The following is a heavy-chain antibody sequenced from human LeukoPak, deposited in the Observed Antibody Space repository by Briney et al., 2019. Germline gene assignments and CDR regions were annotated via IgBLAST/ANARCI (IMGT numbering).Heavy chain of an antibody. V-gene: IGHV4-4*07. J-gene: IGHJ5*02. CDR3: ARDIVVVPAAMTNWFDP. CDR1: GGSISSYY. Sequence: SETLSLTCTVSGGSISSYYWSWIRQPAGKGLEWIGRIYTSGSTNYNPSLKSRVTMSVDTSKNQFSLKLSSVTAADTAVYYCARDIVVVPAAMTNWFDPWGQGTLVTVSS. CDR2: IYTSGST. D-gene: IGHD2-2*01.